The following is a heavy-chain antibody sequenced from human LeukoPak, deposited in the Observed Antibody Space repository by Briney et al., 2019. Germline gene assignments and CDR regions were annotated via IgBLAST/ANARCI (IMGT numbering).Heavy chain of an antibody. CDR2: IYSGGST. CDR3: ARSWADYYDSSGYYYGSRAFDI. V-gene: IGHV3-66*01. J-gene: IGHJ3*02. Sequence: GGSLRLSCVASGFTFSNYYMHWVRQAPGKGLVWVSVIYSGGSTYYADSVKGRFTISRDNSKNTLYLQMNSLRAEDTAVYYCARSWADYYDSSGYYYGSRAFDIWGQGTMVTVSS. CDR1: GFTFSNYY. D-gene: IGHD3-22*01.